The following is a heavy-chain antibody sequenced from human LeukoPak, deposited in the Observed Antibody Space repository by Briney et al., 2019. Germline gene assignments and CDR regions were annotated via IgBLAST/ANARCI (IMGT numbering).Heavy chain of an antibody. Sequence: SETLSLTCTVSGGSISSYYWSWIPHPTGEGLEWIGRIYTSGNTNHNPSLTSRVTLSVDMSKNQLCLKLNSVTAADTAMYYCARGGDSYGHHFDYWGQGALFTVS. CDR3: ARGGDSYGHHFDY. D-gene: IGHD5-18*01. CDR1: GGSISSYY. J-gene: IGHJ4*02. V-gene: IGHV4-4*07. CDR2: IYTSGNT.